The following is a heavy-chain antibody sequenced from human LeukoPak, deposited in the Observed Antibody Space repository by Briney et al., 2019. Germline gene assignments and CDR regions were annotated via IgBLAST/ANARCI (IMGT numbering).Heavy chain of an antibody. CDR2: IYYTGIT. V-gene: IGHV4-59*08. D-gene: IGHD5-24*01. J-gene: IGHJ4*02. CDR3: ARGDGYKADY. Sequence: PSETLSLTCTVSGGSISRYYWSWIRRPPGKGLEWIGYIYYTGITNYNPSLKRRVTMSVDTSKNQLSLKVNSVTAADTAVYFCARGDGYKADYWGQGTLVIVSS. CDR1: GGSISRYY.